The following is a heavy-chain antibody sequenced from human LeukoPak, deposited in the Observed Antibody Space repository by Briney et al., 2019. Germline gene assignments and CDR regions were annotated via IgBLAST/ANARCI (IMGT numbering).Heavy chain of an antibody. J-gene: IGHJ4*02. CDR3: ARASWLVYLIRGDPTPFDY. Sequence: APVKVSCKASGYTFTSYAMNWVRQAPGQGLEWMGWINTNTGNPTYAQGFTGRFVFSLDTPVGTAYLQISSLKAEDTAVYYCARASWLVYLIRGDPTPFDYWGQGTLVTVSS. CDR1: GYTFTSYA. CDR2: INTNTGNP. V-gene: IGHV7-4-1*02. D-gene: IGHD6-19*01.